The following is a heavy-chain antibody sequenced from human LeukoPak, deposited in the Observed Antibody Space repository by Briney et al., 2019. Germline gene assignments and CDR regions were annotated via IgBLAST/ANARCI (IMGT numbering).Heavy chain of an antibody. Sequence: PGGSLRLYCAASGFTFSSYAMSWVRQAPGKGLEWVSAISGSGGSTYYADSVKGRFTISRDNSKNTLYLQMNSLRAEDTAVYYCAKVVDYRNYYFDYWGQGTLVTVSS. CDR1: GFTFSSYA. D-gene: IGHD4-11*01. CDR3: AKVVDYRNYYFDY. CDR2: ISGSGGST. J-gene: IGHJ4*02. V-gene: IGHV3-23*01.